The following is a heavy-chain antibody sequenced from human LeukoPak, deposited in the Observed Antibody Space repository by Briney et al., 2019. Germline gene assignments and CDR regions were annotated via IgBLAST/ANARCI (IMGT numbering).Heavy chain of an antibody. CDR1: GFTFSSYS. V-gene: IGHV4-59*08. Sequence: PGGSLRLSCAASGFTFSSYSMNWVRQAPGKGLEWIGYIYYSGSTNYNPSLKSRVTISVDTSKNQFSLKLSSVTAADTAVYYCARLKGDYLFDYWGQGTLVTVSS. D-gene: IGHD4-17*01. CDR3: ARLKGDYLFDY. J-gene: IGHJ4*02. CDR2: IYYSGST.